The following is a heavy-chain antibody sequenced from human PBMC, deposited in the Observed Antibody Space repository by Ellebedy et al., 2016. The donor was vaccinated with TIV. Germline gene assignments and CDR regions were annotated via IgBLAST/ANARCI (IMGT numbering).Heavy chain of an antibody. Sequence: SETLSLTCTVSGGSISSYYRSWIRQPPGKGLEWIGYIYYSGSTNYNPSLKSRVTISRDNAKNSLFLQMNSLRAEDTAVYYCAKHPPFDSGTSLRYFDYWGQGTLVTVSS. J-gene: IGHJ4*02. CDR1: GGSISSYY. D-gene: IGHD3-10*01. V-gene: IGHV4-59*08. CDR3: AKHPPFDSGTSLRYFDY. CDR2: IYYSGST.